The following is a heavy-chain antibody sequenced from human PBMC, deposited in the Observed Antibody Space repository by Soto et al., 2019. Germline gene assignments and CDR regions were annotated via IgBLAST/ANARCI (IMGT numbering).Heavy chain of an antibody. Sequence: GGSLRLSCTASEFSLSSSDMHWVRRAPGKGLEWLAVSSFDGTQQFYGDSVKGRFTVSRDNSNNTLYLEMNSLRTEDTAVYYCAKQLRGSGWYPLDSWGKGTPGTVAS. D-gene: IGHD6-19*01. CDR2: SSFDGTQQ. CDR1: EFSLSSSD. CDR3: AKQLRGSGWYPLDS. V-gene: IGHV3-30*18. J-gene: IGHJ4*02.